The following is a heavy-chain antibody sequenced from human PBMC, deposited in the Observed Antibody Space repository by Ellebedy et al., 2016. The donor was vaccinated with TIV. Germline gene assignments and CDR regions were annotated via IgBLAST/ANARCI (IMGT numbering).Heavy chain of an antibody. Sequence: GESLKISCAASGFTFSSYAMHWVRQAPGKRLEWAAVISYDGSNKYYADSVKGRFTISRDNSKNTLYLQMNSLRAEDTAVYYCARDILTGYWRGYFDYWGQGTLVTVSS. CDR3: ARDILTGYWRGYFDY. J-gene: IGHJ4*02. CDR2: ISYDGSNK. V-gene: IGHV3-30*01. CDR1: GFTFSSYA. D-gene: IGHD3-9*01.